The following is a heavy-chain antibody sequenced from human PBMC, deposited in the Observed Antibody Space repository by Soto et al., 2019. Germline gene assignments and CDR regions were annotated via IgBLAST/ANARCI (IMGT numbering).Heavy chain of an antibody. CDR3: ARGRASGSYYLLDY. D-gene: IGHD3-10*01. V-gene: IGHV1-8*01. CDR1: GDSFTSYD. CDR2: INPNSGNI. Sequence: GASVKLSCEASGDSFTSYDINWVRQATGHGLEWMGWINPNSGNIGYAQKFQGRVTMTRDTAIRTAYMEVSRLRSDDTAVYYCARGRASGSYYLLDYWGQGTLVTVSS. J-gene: IGHJ4*02.